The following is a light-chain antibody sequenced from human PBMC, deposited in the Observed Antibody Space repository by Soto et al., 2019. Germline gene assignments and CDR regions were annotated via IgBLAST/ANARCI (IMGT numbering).Light chain of an antibody. V-gene: IGKV3-20*01. Sequence: EIVLTQSPGTLSLSPGERATLSCRASQSINRAYPAWYQQKPGQAPRLVIYGASSRGTGIPDRFSGSGSGTDFTLTISRLEPEDFAVYYCQQYGGSPRYTFGQGTKLEI. J-gene: IGKJ2*01. CDR2: GAS. CDR3: QQYGGSPRYT. CDR1: QSINRAY.